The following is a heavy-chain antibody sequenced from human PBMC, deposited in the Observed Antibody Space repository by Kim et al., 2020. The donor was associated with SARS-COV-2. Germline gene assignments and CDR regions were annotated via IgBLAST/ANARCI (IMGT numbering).Heavy chain of an antibody. CDR2: INHSGST. V-gene: IGHV4-34*01. Sequence: SETLSLTCAVYGGSFSGYYWSWIRQPPGKGLEWIGEINHSGSTNYNPSLKSRVTISVDTSKNQFSLKLSSVTAADTAVYYCARGVEAIVVVVVAVGYYYYGMNVWGRGTAVTVSS. CDR1: GGSFSGYY. CDR3: ARGVEAIVVVVVAVGYYYYGMNV. J-gene: IGHJ6*02. D-gene: IGHD2-15*01.